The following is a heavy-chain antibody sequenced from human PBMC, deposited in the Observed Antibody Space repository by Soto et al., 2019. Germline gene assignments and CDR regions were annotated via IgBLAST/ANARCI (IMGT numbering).Heavy chain of an antibody. Sequence: PSQTLSLTCAISGDSVSSNSVGWTWIRQSPSRGLEWLGRTYYRSKWYSDYAVSVKSRITINPDTSKNQFSLQLNSVTPEDTAVYYCGRAVAGKIDYWARRISVTVSS. CDR3: GRAVAGKIDY. CDR1: GDSVSSNSVG. V-gene: IGHV6-1*01. J-gene: IGHJ4*02. D-gene: IGHD6-19*01. CDR2: TYYRSKWYS.